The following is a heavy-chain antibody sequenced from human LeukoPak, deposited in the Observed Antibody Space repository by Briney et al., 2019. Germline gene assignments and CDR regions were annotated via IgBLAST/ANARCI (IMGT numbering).Heavy chain of an antibody. CDR1: GFTFSSYA. D-gene: IGHD5-18*01. J-gene: IGHJ4*02. V-gene: IGHV3-30-3*02. CDR3: AKNEVDTAMAIIDY. CDR2: ISYDGSNK. Sequence: GGPLRLSCAASGFTFSSYAMHWVRQAPGKGLEWVAVISYDGSNKYYADSVKGRFTISRDNSKNTLYLQMNSLRAEDTAVYYCAKNEVDTAMAIIDYWGQGTLVTVSS.